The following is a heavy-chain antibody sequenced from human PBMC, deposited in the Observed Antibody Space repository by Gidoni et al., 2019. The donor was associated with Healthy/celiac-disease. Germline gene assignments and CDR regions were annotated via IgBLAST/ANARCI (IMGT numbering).Heavy chain of an antibody. CDR3: ARDAAYCSSTSCYLNNWFDP. CDR1: GFTFSSYA. J-gene: IGHJ5*02. V-gene: IGHV3-30-3*01. Sequence: QVQLVESGGGVVQPGRSLRLSCAASGFTFSSYAMHWVRQAPGKGLEWVAVISYDGSNKYYADSVKGRFTISRDNSKNTLYLQMNSLRAEDTAVYYCARDAAYCSSTSCYLNNWFDPWGQGTLVTVSS. CDR2: ISYDGSNK. D-gene: IGHD2-2*01.